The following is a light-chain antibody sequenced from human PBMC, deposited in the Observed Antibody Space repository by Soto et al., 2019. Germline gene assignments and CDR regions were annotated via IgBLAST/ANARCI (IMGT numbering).Light chain of an antibody. CDR1: QSVLDNSTTKSY. V-gene: IGKV4-1*01. J-gene: IGKJ2*01. CDR2: WAS. Sequence: VLTQSPSSLAVSLGERATVNFRSSQSVLDNSTTKSYLAWYQKKPGHPPKLLVHWASVREAGVPDRFSGGGSGTDFTLTISSRQSEDVAVYYCHQYYTTPQTLGQGTQLEIK. CDR3: HQYYTTPQT.